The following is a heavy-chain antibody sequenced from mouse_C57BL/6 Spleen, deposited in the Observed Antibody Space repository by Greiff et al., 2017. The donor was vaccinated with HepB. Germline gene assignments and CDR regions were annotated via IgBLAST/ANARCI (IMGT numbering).Heavy chain of an antibody. J-gene: IGHJ4*01. CDR2: IYPGDGDT. Sequence: VQLQQSGPELVKPGASVKISCKASGYAFSSSWMNWVKQRPGKGLEWIGRIYPGDGDTNYNGKFKGKATLTADKSCSTAYMQLSSLTSEDSAVYFCARGITTAGYAMDYWGQGTSVTVSS. CDR3: ARGITTAGYAMDY. V-gene: IGHV1-82*01. CDR1: GYAFSSSW. D-gene: IGHD1-2*01.